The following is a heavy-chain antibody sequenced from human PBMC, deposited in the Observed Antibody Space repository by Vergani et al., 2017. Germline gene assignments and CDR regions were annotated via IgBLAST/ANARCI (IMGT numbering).Heavy chain of an antibody. D-gene: IGHD6-6*01. CDR2: ISWNSNSI. V-gene: IGHV3-9*02. CDR3: AKDLGTSSGGGWFDP. Sequence: EVQLEESGGGLVLPGRSLRLSCVASGVTSAGYAMHWVRQAPGKGLEWVSGISWNSNSIGYVDSVKGRFTISRDNAKNSLYLQMNSLRAEDTALYYCAKDLGTSSGGGWFDPWGQGTLVTVSS. J-gene: IGHJ5*02. CDR1: GVTSAGYA.